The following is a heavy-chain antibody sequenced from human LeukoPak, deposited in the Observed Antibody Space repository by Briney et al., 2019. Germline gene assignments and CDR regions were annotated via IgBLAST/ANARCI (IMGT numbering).Heavy chain of an antibody. D-gene: IGHD1-1*01. CDR1: GFTVSSNY. CDR2: IYSGGST. Sequence: PGGSLRLSCAASGFTVSSNYMSWVRQAPGKGLEWVSLIYSGGSTYYADSVKGRFTISRDNSKNTLYLQMNSLRAEDTAVYYCARGDWNDPTQYFYYGLDVWGQGTTVTVS. CDR3: ARGDWNDPTQYFYYGLDV. V-gene: IGHV3-53*01. J-gene: IGHJ6*02.